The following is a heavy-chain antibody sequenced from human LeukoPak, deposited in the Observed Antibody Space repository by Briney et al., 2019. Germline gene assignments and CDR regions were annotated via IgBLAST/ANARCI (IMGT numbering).Heavy chain of an antibody. Sequence: GESLKISCKGSGYSFTSYWIGWVRQMPGKGLEWMGIIYPGDSDTRYSPSFQGRVTISADKSISTAYLQWSSLKASDTAMYYCARRHYYDSSGYYYGYWGQGTLVTVSS. J-gene: IGHJ4*02. V-gene: IGHV5-51*01. CDR2: IYPGDSDT. CDR1: GYSFTSYW. D-gene: IGHD3-22*01. CDR3: ARRHYYDSSGYYYGY.